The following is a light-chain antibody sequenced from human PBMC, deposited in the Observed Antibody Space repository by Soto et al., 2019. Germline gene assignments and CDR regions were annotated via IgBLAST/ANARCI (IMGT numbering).Light chain of an antibody. CDR2: DVS. CDR1: SSDVGGYNY. Sequence: QSVLTQPASVSGSPGQSITISCIGTSSDVGGYNYVSWYQQHPGIAPKLLISDVSKRPSGVSNRFSASKSGNTASLTISGPQVEEGDDYYCPSFTTTSPWVFGGGT. V-gene: IGLV2-14*03. J-gene: IGLJ3*02. CDR3: PSFTTTSPWV.